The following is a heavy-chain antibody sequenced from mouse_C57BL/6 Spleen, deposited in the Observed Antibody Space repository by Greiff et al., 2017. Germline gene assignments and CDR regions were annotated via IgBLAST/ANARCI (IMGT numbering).Heavy chain of an antibody. V-gene: IGHV3-6*01. Sequence: VQLQQSGPGLVKPSQSLSLTCSVTGYSITSGYYWNWIRQFPGNKLEWMGYISYDGSNNYNPSLKNRISITRDTSKNQFFLKLNSVTTEDTATYYCASGGNYYYFDYWGQGTTLTVSS. J-gene: IGHJ2*01. CDR3: ASGGNYYYFDY. CDR2: ISYDGSN. CDR1: GYSITSGYY. D-gene: IGHD2-1*01.